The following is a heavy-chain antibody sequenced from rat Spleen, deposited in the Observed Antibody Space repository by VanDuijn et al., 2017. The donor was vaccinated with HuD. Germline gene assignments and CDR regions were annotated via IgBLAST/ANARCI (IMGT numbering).Heavy chain of an antibody. V-gene: IGHV5-25*01. CDR2: ISAAGGNS. CDR1: GFTFSNYG. Sequence: EVQLVESGGGLVQPGRSMKLSCAASGFTFSNYGMAWVRQAPTKGLEWVASISAAGGNSYYRDSVKGRFTISRDNAKSTLYLQMDSLRSEDTATYYCARQPVAYYGYNPFDYWGQGVMVTVSS. J-gene: IGHJ2*01. CDR3: ARQPVAYYGYNPFDY. D-gene: IGHD1-9*01.